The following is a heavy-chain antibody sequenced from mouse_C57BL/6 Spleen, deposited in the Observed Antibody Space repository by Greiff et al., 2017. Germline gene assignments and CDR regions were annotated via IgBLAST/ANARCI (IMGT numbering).Heavy chain of an antibody. J-gene: IGHJ2*01. Sequence: EVQLQQSGPELVKPGASVKISCKASGYSFTGYYMNWVKQSPEKSLEWIGEINPSTGGTTYNQKFKAKATLTVDKSSSTAYMQLKSLTSEDSAVYYCARSGASSYWGQGTTLTVSS. D-gene: IGHD6-2*01. CDR3: ARSGASSY. CDR2: INPSTGGT. CDR1: GYSFTGYY. V-gene: IGHV1-42*01.